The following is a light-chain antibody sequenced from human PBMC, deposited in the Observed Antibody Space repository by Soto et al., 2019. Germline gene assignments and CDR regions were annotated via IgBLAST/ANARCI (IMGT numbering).Light chain of an antibody. CDR1: SSNIGARYD. CDR2: GNS. Sequence: QSVLTQPPSVSGAPGQRVTISCTGSSSNIGARYDVHWYQQLPGTAPKLLIYGNSNRPSGVPDRFSGSKSGTSASLAITGLQAEDEADYYCQSYDNSLSAGVFGGGTKLTVL. J-gene: IGLJ3*02. V-gene: IGLV1-40*01. CDR3: QSYDNSLSAGV.